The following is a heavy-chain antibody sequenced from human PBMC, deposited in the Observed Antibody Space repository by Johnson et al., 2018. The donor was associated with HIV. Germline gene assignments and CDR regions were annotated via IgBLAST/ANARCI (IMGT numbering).Heavy chain of an antibody. J-gene: IGHJ3*02. D-gene: IGHD3-10*01. V-gene: IGHV3-23*04. CDR3: AKSTQASIVRESGPYGAFDI. CDR2: ISGSGGST. CDR1: GFTFSSYA. Sequence: VQLVESGGGLVQPGGSLRLSCAASGFTFSSYAMSWVRQAPGKGLEWVSAISGSGGSTYYADSVKGRFTISRDNSKNTLYRQMNSLRAEDTAVYYCAKSTQASIVRESGPYGAFDIWGQGTMVTVSP.